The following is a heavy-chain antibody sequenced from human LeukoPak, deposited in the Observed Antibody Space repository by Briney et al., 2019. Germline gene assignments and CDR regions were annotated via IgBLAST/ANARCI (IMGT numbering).Heavy chain of an antibody. J-gene: IGHJ4*02. CDR2: IIPIFGTA. CDR1: GGTFSSYA. Sequence: SVKVSCKASGGTFSSYAISWVRQAPGQGLERMGGIIPIFGTANYAQKFQGRVTITADKSTSTAYMELSSLRSEDTAVYYCARAKVTYYDILTGYSFDYWGQGTLVTVSS. CDR3: ARAKVTYYDILTGYSFDY. D-gene: IGHD3-9*01. V-gene: IGHV1-69*06.